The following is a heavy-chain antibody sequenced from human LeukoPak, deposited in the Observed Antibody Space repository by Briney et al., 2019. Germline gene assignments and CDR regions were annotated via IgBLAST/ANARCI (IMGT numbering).Heavy chain of an antibody. CDR1: GVSFSGSY. Sequence: SETLSLTCAVYGVSFSGSYWSWIRQPPGKGLEWIGEINHSGSTNYNPSLKSRVTISVDTSKNQFSLRLNSVTAADTAVYFCARDGPSRPFTIWGQGTLVTVSS. V-gene: IGHV4-34*01. CDR3: ARDGPSRPFTI. D-gene: IGHD2-8*01. CDR2: INHSGST. J-gene: IGHJ4*02.